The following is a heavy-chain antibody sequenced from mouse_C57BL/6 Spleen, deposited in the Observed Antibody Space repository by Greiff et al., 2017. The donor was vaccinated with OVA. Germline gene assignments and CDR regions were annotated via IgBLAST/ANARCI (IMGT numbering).Heavy chain of an antibody. CDR3: ATIYYVCDWFAY. V-gene: IGHV14-1*01. Sequence: EVQLQQSGAELVRPGASVKLSCTASGFNIKDYYMHWVKQSPEQGLAWIGRIDPEDGDTDSAPTFQGKATMSAATSSKTAYLQLSSLTSEYTAVYYCATIYYVCDWFAYGGQGTLVTVSA. D-gene: IGHD2-2*01. J-gene: IGHJ3*01. CDR1: GFNIKDYY. CDR2: IDPEDGDT.